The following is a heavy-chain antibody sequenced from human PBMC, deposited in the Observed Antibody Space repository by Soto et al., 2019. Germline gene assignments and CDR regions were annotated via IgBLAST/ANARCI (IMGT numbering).Heavy chain of an antibody. CDR1: GGSISSGAYS. CDR2: IYHSGST. CDR3: ASHSSHWPFFDF. V-gene: IGHV4-30-2*01. D-gene: IGHD6-13*01. J-gene: IGHJ4*02. Sequence: SETLSLTCAVSGGSISSGAYSWSWIRQPPGKGLEWVGYIYHSGSTYYNPSLKSRVTISVDRSKNRFSLNLNSVTAADTAVYYCASHSSHWPFFDFWGQGTLVTVSS.